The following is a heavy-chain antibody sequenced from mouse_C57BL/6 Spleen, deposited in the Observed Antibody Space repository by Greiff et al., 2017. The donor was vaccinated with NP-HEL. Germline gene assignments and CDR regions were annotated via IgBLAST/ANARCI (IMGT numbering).Heavy chain of an antibody. V-gene: IGHV1-69*01. Sequence: QVQLQQPGAELVMPGASVKLSCKASGYTFTSYWMHWVKQRPGQGLEWIGEIDPSDSYTNYNQKFKGKSTLTVDKSSSTAYMQLSSLTSEDSAVYYCARTYDGYYVWFAYWGQGTLVTVSA. CDR2: IDPSDSYT. J-gene: IGHJ3*01. CDR3: ARTYDGYYVWFAY. D-gene: IGHD2-3*01. CDR1: GYTFTSYW.